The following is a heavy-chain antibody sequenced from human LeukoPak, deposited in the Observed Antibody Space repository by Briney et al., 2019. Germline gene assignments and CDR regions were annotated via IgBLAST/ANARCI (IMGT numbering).Heavy chain of an antibody. CDR2: IYPGDSET. D-gene: IGHD5-18*01. CDR1: GYFFSTYW. CDR3: ARYRQRGSTYGYLDP. Sequence: GESLKISCHVSGYFFSTYWIAWVRQTPGKGLDWMGIIYPGDSETRYSPSFQGQVTLSVDKSVDTVYLQWNSLKASDTALYFCARYRQRGSTYGYLDPWGQGTLVSVSS. J-gene: IGHJ5*02. V-gene: IGHV5-51*01.